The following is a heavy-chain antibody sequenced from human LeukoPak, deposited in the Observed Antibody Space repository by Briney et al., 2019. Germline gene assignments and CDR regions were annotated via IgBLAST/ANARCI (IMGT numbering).Heavy chain of an antibody. CDR3: VRLAAARFPGYHYYYMDV. V-gene: IGHV1-18*01. Sequence: ASVKVSCKASGYTFTSYGISLVRQPPGQGLEWMGWISAYNGNTNNAQKLQGRVTMTTDTSTSTAYMELRSLRSDDTAVYYCVRLAAARFPGYHYYYMDVWGKGTAVTVSS. D-gene: IGHD6-13*01. CDR2: ISAYNGNT. J-gene: IGHJ6*03. CDR1: GYTFTSYG.